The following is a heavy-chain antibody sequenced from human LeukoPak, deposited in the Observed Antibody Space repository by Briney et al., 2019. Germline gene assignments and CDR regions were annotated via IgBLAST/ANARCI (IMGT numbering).Heavy chain of an antibody. CDR3: ARAGCSTSCSLDY. CDR1: GYTFTTYG. D-gene: IGHD2-2*01. J-gene: IGHJ4*02. V-gene: IGHV1-18*01. Sequence: ASVRVSCKASGYTFTTYGISWVRQAPGQGLEWMGWISTYNGNTNYAQKLQGRVTMTKDTSTSTAYMELRSLRSDDTAMYYCARAGCSTSCSLDYWGQGTLVTVSS. CDR2: ISTYNGNT.